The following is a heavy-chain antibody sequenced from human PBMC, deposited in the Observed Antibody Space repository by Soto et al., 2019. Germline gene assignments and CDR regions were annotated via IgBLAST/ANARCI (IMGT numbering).Heavy chain of an antibody. V-gene: IGHV4-4*02. CDR3: ARVSGSYYYGMDV. J-gene: IGHJ6*02. Sequence: SETLSLTCAVSGGSISSSNCWSWVRQPPGKGLEWIGEIYHSGSTNLNPSLKSRVTISVDKSKNQFSLKLNSVTAADTAVYYCARVSGSYYYGMDVWGQGTTVTVSS. CDR2: IYHSGST. CDR1: GGSISSSNC.